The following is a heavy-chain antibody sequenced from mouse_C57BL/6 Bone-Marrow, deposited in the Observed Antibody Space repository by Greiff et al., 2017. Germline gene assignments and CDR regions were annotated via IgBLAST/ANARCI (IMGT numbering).Heavy chain of an antibody. Sequence: VQLQQSGPELVKPGASVKISCKASGYTFTDYYMNWVKQSHGKSLEWIGDINPNNGGTSYNQKFKGKATLTVDKSSSTAYMELRSLTAEDSAVYYCARTNYGSSSLYWYFDVWGTGTTVTVSS. CDR2: INPNNGGT. J-gene: IGHJ1*03. V-gene: IGHV1-26*01. CDR3: ARTNYGSSSLYWYFDV. D-gene: IGHD1-1*01. CDR1: GYTFTDYY.